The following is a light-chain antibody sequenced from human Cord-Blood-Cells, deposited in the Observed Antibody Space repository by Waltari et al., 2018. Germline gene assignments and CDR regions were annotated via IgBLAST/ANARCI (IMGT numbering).Light chain of an antibody. CDR3: SSYAGSNNLV. CDR2: EVS. CDR1: SSDVGGYNY. Sequence: QSALTQPPSPSGSPGQSVTLSCTGTSSDVGGYNYVSWYQQHPGKAPKLMIYEVSKRPSGVPDRFSGSKSGNTASLTVSGLQAEDEADYYCSSYAGSNNLVFGGGTKLTVL. J-gene: IGLJ2*01. V-gene: IGLV2-8*01.